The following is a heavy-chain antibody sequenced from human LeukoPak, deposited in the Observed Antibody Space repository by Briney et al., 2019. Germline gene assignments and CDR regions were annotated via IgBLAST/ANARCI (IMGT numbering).Heavy chain of an antibody. V-gene: IGHV3-21*01. Sequence: GGSLRLSCAASGFTFSSYSMNWVRQAPGKGLEWVSSISSSSSYIYCADSVRGRFTISRDNAESSLYLQMNSLRAEDTAVYYCARGHWGLDYWGRGTLVTVSS. CDR2: ISSSSSYI. D-gene: IGHD7-27*01. CDR1: GFTFSSYS. CDR3: ARGHWGLDY. J-gene: IGHJ4*02.